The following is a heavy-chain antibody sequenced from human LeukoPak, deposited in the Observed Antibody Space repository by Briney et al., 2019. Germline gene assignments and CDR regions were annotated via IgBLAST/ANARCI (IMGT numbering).Heavy chain of an antibody. Sequence: SETLSLTCTVSGGSIGSYYWSWIRQPPGKGLEWIGYIYYSGSTNYNPSLKSRVTISVDTSKNQFSLKLSSVTAADTAVYYCARSTMVRVNNWFDPWGQGTLVTVSS. CDR1: GGSIGSYY. V-gene: IGHV4-59*01. D-gene: IGHD3-10*01. J-gene: IGHJ5*02. CDR2: IYYSGST. CDR3: ARSTMVRVNNWFDP.